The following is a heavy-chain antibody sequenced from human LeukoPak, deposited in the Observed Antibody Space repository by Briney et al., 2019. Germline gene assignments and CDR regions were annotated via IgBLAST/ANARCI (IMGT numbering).Heavy chain of an antibody. V-gene: IGHV4-31*03. J-gene: IGHJ6*02. CDR1: GGSISSGGYY. CDR2: IYYSGST. CDR3: ARGRGWYRPYYGMDV. Sequence: SETLSLTCTVSGGSISSGGYYWSWIRQHPGKGLEWIGYIYYSGSTYYNPSLKSRVTISVGTSKNQFSLKLSSVTAADTAVYYCARGRGWYRPYYGMDVWGQGTTVTVSS. D-gene: IGHD6-19*01.